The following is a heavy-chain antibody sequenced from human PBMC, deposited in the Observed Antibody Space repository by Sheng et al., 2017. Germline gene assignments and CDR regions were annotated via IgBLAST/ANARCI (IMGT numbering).Heavy chain of an antibody. J-gene: IGHJ4*02. D-gene: IGHD1-26*01. CDR2: IYYSGST. V-gene: IGHV4-30-4*07. CDR3: ARGRGSYYYFDY. CDR1: GGSISSGGYS. Sequence: QVQLQESGPGLVKPSQTLSLTCAVSGGSISSGGYSWSWIRQPPGKGLEWIGYIYYSGSTYYNPSLKSRVTISVDTSKNQFSLKLSSVTAADTAVYYCARGRGSYYYFDYWGQGTLVTVSS.